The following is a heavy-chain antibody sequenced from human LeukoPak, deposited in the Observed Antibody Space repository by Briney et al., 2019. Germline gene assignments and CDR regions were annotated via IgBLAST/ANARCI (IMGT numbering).Heavy chain of an antibody. CDR2: ISGSGGST. CDR3: AGGPGVYYYGMDV. Sequence: GGSLRLSCAASGFTFSSYWMSWVRQAPGKGLEWVSSISGSGGSTYYADSVKGRFTISRDNSKNTLYLQMNSLRAEDTALYYCAGGPGVYYYGMDVWGQGTSVTVSS. J-gene: IGHJ6*02. CDR1: GFTFSSYW. V-gene: IGHV3-23*01.